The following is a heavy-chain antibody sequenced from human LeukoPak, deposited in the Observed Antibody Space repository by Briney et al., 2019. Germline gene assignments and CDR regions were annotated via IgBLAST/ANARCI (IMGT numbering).Heavy chain of an antibody. V-gene: IGHV4-39*06. Sequence: PSETLSLTCSVSGGSITNNNYYWGWIRQSPGKGLEWIASIYYSGRIYNNPSLKSRVTISVDTSKNQFPLRLNSVTAADTAVYYCARDGVLRYPLSGWYFDLWGRGTLVTVSS. J-gene: IGHJ2*01. D-gene: IGHD3-9*01. CDR1: GGSITNNNYY. CDR2: IYYSGRI. CDR3: ARDGVLRYPLSGWYFDL.